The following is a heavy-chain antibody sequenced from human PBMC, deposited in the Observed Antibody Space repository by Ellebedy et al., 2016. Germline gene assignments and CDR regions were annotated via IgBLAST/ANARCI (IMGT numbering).Heavy chain of an antibody. D-gene: IGHD3-22*01. CDR3: ARGDYYDSSGMYFQH. CDR2: VDSSGNT. J-gene: IGHJ1*01. Sequence: SETLSLTCTVSGGSFSNYYWSWIRQAAGKGLEWIGRVDSSGNTNYNPSLKNRVTMSVDTSNNKFSLKVTSVTAADTGVYYCARGDYYDSSGMYFQHWGQGTLVTVSS. V-gene: IGHV4-4*07. CDR1: GGSFSNYY.